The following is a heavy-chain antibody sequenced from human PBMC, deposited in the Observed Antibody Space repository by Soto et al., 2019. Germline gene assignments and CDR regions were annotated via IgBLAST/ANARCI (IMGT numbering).Heavy chain of an antibody. V-gene: IGHV3-30-3*01. D-gene: IGHD6-13*01. CDR2: ISYDGSNK. Sequence: GGSLRLSCAASGFTFSSYAMHWVRQAPGKGLEWVAVISYDGSNKYYADSVKGRFTISRDNSKNTLYLQMNSLRAEDTAVYYCASSLIQQLVLSGHAFDIWGQGTMVTVS. CDR1: GFTFSSYA. J-gene: IGHJ3*02. CDR3: ASSLIQQLVLSGHAFDI.